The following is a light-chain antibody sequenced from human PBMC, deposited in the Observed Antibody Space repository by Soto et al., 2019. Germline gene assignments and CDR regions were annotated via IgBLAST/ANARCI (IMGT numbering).Light chain of an antibody. J-gene: IGKJ2*01. CDR1: QSINSF. CDR3: QQSYTTPYT. Sequence: DIQMTQSPSSLSASVGDRVTITCRASQSINSFLNWYQQKPGKAPKLLIYAASSLQSGVPSRFSGSESGTDFTLTISSLQPEDFATYFCQQSYTTPYTFGQGTKLEIK. V-gene: IGKV1-39*01. CDR2: AAS.